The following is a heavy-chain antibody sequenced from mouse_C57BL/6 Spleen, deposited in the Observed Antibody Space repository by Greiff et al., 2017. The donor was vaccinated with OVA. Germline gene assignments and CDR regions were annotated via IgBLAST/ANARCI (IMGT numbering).Heavy chain of an antibody. V-gene: IGHV1-76*01. CDR3: ARDYYGSSYGYFDV. CDR2: IYPGSGNT. D-gene: IGHD1-1*01. Sequence: VQLVESGAELVRPGASVNLSCKASGYTFTDYYINWVKQRPGQGLEWIARIYPGSGNTYYNEKFKGKATLTAEKSSSTAYMQLSSLTSEDSAVYFCARDYYGSSYGYFDVWGTGTTVTVSS. CDR1: GYTFTDYY. J-gene: IGHJ1*03.